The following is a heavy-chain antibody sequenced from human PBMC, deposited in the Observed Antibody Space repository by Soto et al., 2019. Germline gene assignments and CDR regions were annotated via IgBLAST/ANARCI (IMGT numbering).Heavy chain of an antibody. CDR2: IHSDGSST. V-gene: IGHV3-74*01. D-gene: IGHD2-21*02. CDR1: GFTFSYYW. Sequence: EVQLVESEGGLVQPGGSLSLSCAASGFTFSYYWMHWVRQAPGQGLVWVSRIHSDGSSTTYADSVKGRFTVSRDNAKNTRSLQMNSLRVEDTAVYYCARGDRGAFALWGQGTMVTVSS. J-gene: IGHJ3*01. CDR3: ARGDRGAFAL.